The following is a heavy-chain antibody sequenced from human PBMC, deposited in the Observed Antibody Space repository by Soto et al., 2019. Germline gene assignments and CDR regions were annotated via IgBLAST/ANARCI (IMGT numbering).Heavy chain of an antibody. V-gene: IGHV4-30-4*01. CDR3: ARDQPDSSGYYPGD. CDR2: LYYSGRT. J-gene: IGHJ4*02. D-gene: IGHD3-22*01. Sequence: QVQLQESGPGLVKPSQTLSLTCTVSGGSISSGDYYWSWIRQPPGKGLEWIGYLYYSGRTYYNPSLMSRVTIAVDTPKNQFSLQLSSVTAADTAVYYCARDQPDSSGYYPGDWGQGTLVTVSS. CDR1: GGSISSGDYY.